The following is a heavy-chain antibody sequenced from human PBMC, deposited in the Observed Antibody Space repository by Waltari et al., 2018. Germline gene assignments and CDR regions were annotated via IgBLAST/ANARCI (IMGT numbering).Heavy chain of an antibody. V-gene: IGHV1-8*03. CDR3: ARVEDSSGYYYFDY. D-gene: IGHD3-22*01. J-gene: IGHJ4*02. Sequence: QVQLVQSGAEVKKPGASVKVSCKASGYTFTSYDINWVRQATGQGLEWMGWMNPNRGNTGYAQKFQGRVTITRNTSISTAYMELSSLRSEDTAVYYCARVEDSSGYYYFDYWGQGTLVTVSS. CDR2: MNPNRGNT. CDR1: GYTFTSYD.